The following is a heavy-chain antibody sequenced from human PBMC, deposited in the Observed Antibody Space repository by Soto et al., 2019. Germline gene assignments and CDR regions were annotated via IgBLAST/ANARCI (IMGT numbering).Heavy chain of an antibody. CDR1: GFTFSNNV. Sequence: EVQLLESGGGLVQPGGSLRLSCAASGFTFSNNVMNWVRQAPGKGLGWVSGISDNGGSTYYADSVKGRCTISRDNSKNTLYLQMNSRRAEDTAVYYCAKEVYGAARGGMDVWGQGTTVTVSS. CDR3: AKEVYGAARGGMDV. V-gene: IGHV3-23*01. J-gene: IGHJ6*02. CDR2: ISDNGGST. D-gene: IGHD3-10*01.